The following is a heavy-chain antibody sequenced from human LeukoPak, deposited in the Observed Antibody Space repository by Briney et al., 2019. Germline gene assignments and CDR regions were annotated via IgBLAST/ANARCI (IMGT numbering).Heavy chain of an antibody. CDR2: ISGSGGST. D-gene: IGHD7-27*01. V-gene: IGHV3-23*01. Sequence: PGGSLRLSCAASGFTFSSYAMSWVRQAPGKGLEWVSAISGSGGSTYYADSVKGRFTISRDNSKNTLYLQMNSLRAEDTAVYYCAEAHYWGLRVDMDVWGQGTTVTVSS. J-gene: IGHJ6*02. CDR3: AEAHYWGLRVDMDV. CDR1: GFTFSSYA.